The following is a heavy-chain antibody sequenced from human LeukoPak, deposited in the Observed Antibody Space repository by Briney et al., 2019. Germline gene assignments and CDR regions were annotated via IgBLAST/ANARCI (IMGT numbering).Heavy chain of an antibody. CDR3: ARHRRWNGPSYYYYYYYMDV. CDR1: GGSISSSSYY. J-gene: IGHJ6*03. Sequence: SETLSLTCTVSGGSISSSSYYWGGIRQPPGKGGEWIVSIYYSGTTYYHPSLKSLVTISVDPSKNPFSLKLSSVTAADTAVYYCARHRRWNGPSYYYYYYYMDVWGKGTTVTVSS. V-gene: IGHV4-39*01. D-gene: IGHD1-1*01. CDR2: IYYSGTT.